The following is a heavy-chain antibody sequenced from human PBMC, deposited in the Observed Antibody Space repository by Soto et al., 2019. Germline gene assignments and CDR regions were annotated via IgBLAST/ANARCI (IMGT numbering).Heavy chain of an antibody. CDR2: IRSNANNYAT. V-gene: IGHV3-73*01. CDR1: GFTFSGSA. D-gene: IGHD3-22*01. Sequence: EVPLVESGGGLVQPGGSLKLSCAASGFTFSGSAMHWFRLASGKGLEWVGRIRSNANNYATAYAASVKGRFTISRDDSKNTAYLEMKSLKTEDTAVYYCTKPRYDSTGHEYWGQGTLVTVSS. CDR3: TKPRYDSTGHEY. J-gene: IGHJ4*02.